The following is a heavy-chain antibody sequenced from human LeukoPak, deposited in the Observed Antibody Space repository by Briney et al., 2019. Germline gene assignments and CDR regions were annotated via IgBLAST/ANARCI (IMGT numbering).Heavy chain of an antibody. CDR3: ARDRPTVVTPPDY. CDR1: GFTFSSYW. Sequence: GGSLILSCAASGFTFSSYWMSWVRQAPGKGLEWVANIKQDGSEKYYVDSVKGRFTISRDNAKNSLYLQMNSLRAEDTAVYYRARDRPTVVTPPDYWGQGTLVTVSS. V-gene: IGHV3-7*01. CDR2: IKQDGSEK. D-gene: IGHD4-23*01. J-gene: IGHJ4*02.